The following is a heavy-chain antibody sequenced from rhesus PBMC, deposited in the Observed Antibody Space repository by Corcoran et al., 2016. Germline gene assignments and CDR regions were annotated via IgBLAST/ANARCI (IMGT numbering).Heavy chain of an antibody. CDR3: VRDTSWPDQIFDY. Sequence: QVQLQESGPGLVKPSETLSLTCAVSGSSISGAYDWTWIRQPPGKGREWIGYVDGRSGSTINNPSLKNRVSISKDTSKNKFSLKLSSVTAADPAVYYCVRDTSWPDQIFDYWGQGVLVTVSA. CDR1: GSSISGAYD. V-gene: IGHV4-76*01. J-gene: IGHJ4*01. D-gene: IGHD6-13*01. CDR2: VDGRSGST.